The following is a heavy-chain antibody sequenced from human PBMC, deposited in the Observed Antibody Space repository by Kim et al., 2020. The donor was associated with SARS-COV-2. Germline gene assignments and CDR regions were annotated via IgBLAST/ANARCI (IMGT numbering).Heavy chain of an antibody. D-gene: IGHD3-10*01. CDR2: ISWNSGSI. CDR3: AATPRRNTMFRGVINYDY. V-gene: IGHV3-9*01. Sequence: GGSLRLSCAASGFTFDDFTMHWVRQAPGKGLEWVSGISWNSGSIGYADSVKGRFTISRDNAKNSLYLQMSSLRAEDTALYYCAATPRRNTMFRGVINYDYWGQGTLVTVSS. J-gene: IGHJ4*02. CDR1: GFTFDDFT.